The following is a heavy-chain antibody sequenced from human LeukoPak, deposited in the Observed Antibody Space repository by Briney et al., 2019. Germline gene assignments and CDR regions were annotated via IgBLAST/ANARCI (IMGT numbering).Heavy chain of an antibody. CDR1: GGSISSYY. V-gene: IGHV4-59*08. CDR2: IYYSGST. J-gene: IGHJ4*02. D-gene: IGHD4-23*01. CDR3: ARHNYGGNLD. Sequence: SETLSLTCTVSGGSISSYYWSWIRLPPGKGLEWIGYIYYSGSTNYNPSLKSRVTISVDTSKNQFSLKLSSVTAADTAVYYCARHNYGGNLDWGQGTLVTVSS.